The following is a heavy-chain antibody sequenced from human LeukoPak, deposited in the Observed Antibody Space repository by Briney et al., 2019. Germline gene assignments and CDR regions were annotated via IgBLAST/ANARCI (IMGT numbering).Heavy chain of an antibody. CDR2: ISGSGGST. J-gene: IGHJ4*02. V-gene: IGHV3-23*01. CDR1: GFTFSSYA. D-gene: IGHD6-19*01. Sequence: PGGSLRLSCAASGFTFSSYAMSWVRQAPGKGLEWVSAISGSGGSTYYADSVKGRFTISRDNSKSTPYLQMNSLRPEDTAMYYCARSFKSGWHYFDYWGQGTLVTVSS. CDR3: ARSFKSGWHYFDY.